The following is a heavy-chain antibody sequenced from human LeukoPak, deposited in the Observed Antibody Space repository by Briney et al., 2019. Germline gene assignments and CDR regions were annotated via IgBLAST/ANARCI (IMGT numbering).Heavy chain of an antibody. Sequence: GASLQISCKGSGYIFTSYWIGWVRQLPGKGLEWMGIIYPGDSDTRYSPSFQGQVTISADKSISTAYLQWSSLKASDTAMYYCAGSVGYCSGGSCSLRYWGQGTLVTVSS. V-gene: IGHV5-51*01. CDR2: IYPGDSDT. D-gene: IGHD2-15*01. CDR1: GYIFTSYW. J-gene: IGHJ4*02. CDR3: AGSVGYCSGGSCSLRY.